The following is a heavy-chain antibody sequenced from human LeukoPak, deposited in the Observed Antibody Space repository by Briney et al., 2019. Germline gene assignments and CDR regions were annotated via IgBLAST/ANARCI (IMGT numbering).Heavy chain of an antibody. CDR1: GFTLRSYD. D-gene: IGHD6-13*01. V-gene: IGHV3-30*18. Sequence: SGRSLRLSCAASGFTLRSYDMHWVRQAPGKGLQWVAVISYDGSNKYHTDSVKGRFTISRDNSKHTLYLQMNSLRAEDTAVYYCAKDSEIAAAGSYWYFDLWGRGSLVTVSS. J-gene: IGHJ2*01. CDR3: AKDSEIAAAGSYWYFDL. CDR2: ISYDGSNK.